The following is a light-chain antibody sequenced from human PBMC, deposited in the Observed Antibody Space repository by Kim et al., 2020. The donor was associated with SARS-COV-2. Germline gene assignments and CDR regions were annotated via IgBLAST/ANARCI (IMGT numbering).Light chain of an antibody. CDR3: NSRDSIDNVV. J-gene: IGLJ2*01. Sequence: SSELTQDPAVSVALGQTVRITCQGDSLRSYYATWYQQKPGQAPIVVIYGKNNRPSGIPDRSSGSSSGNTASLTITGTQAGDEADYYCNSRDSIDNVVFGG. CDR2: GKN. CDR1: SLRSYY. V-gene: IGLV3-19*01.